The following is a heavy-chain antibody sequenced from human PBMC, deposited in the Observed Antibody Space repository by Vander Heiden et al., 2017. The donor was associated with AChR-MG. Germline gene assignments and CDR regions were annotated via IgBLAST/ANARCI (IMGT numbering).Heavy chain of an antibody. V-gene: IGHV3-74*01. J-gene: IGHJ4*02. D-gene: IGHD5-12*01. CDR3: GSDLIVATNY. CDR2: INRDASTI. CDR1: GLTCSNHW. Sequence: VQGVDAGGGFLEPGGSLRLCCAASGLTCSNHWVHELRHAHGGGLVWVLRINRDASTINYADSVRGRFTISRDNAKNTVYLKMNSLRVEDTAVYYGGSDLIVATNYWGQGTLVIVSS.